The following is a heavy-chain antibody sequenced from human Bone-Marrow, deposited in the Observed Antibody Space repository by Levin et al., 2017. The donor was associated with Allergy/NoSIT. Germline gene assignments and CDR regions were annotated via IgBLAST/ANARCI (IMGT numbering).Heavy chain of an antibody. CDR2: ISWNSGNI. Sequence: LSLTCAASGFTFDDYAMHWVRQAPGKGLEWVSGISWNSGNIGYADSVKGRFTISRDNAKNSLYLQMNSLRAEDTALYYCAKDGDYELRCWYFDLWGRGTLVTVSS. D-gene: IGHD4-17*01. CDR1: GFTFDDYA. V-gene: IGHV3-9*01. J-gene: IGHJ2*01. CDR3: AKDGDYELRCWYFDL.